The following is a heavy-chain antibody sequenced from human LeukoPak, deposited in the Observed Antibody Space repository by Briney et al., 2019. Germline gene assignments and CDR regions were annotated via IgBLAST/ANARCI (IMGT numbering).Heavy chain of an antibody. CDR1: GYTFTGYY. Sequence: ASVKVSCKASGYTFTGYYMHWVRQAPGQGLEWMGWINPNSGGTNYAQKFQGRVTMTRDTSISTAYMELSRLRSDDAAVYYCARVSPRIAARPFDYWGQGTLVTVSS. CDR2: INPNSGGT. V-gene: IGHV1-2*02. J-gene: IGHJ4*02. CDR3: ARVSPRIAARPFDY. D-gene: IGHD6-6*01.